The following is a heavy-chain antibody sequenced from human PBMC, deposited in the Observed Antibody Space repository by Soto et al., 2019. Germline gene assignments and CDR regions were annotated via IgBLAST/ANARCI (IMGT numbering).Heavy chain of an antibody. J-gene: IGHJ4*02. D-gene: IGHD3-22*01. CDR3: ARLELYYYVSSGYYLPLSMHYYFDY. CDR1: CGSISSYY. Sequence: SETLSLTCTVSCGSISSYYWSWLRPTPGKGLEWIGYIYYSGSTNYNPSLTIRVTIXVXTXKNQFALKRSSLAAANTAGYGRARLELYYYVSSGYYLPLSMHYYFDYWGQGTPVTVCS. V-gene: IGHV4-59*08. CDR2: IYYSGST.